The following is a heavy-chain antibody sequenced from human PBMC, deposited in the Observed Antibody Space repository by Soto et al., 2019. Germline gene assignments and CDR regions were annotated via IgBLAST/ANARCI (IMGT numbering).Heavy chain of an antibody. J-gene: IGHJ6*02. CDR1: GYTLTELS. CDR2: FDPEDAEI. V-gene: IGHV1-24*01. Sequence: ASVKVSCKVSGYTLTELSMHWVRQAPGKGLEWMGGFDPEDAEIIYAQKFQGRVTMTEDTSTDTAYTELSSLRSEDTAVYYCAGITMIVVGAYGMDVWGQGTTATVSS. CDR3: AGITMIVVGAYGMDV. D-gene: IGHD3-22*01.